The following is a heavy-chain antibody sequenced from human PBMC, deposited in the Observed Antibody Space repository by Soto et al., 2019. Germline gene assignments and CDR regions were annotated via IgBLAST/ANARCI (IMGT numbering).Heavy chain of an antibody. Sequence: EVQLVESGGGLVQPGGSLRLSCAASGFTFSSYSMNWVRQAPGKRLEWVSYISSSSSTIYYADSVKGRFTISRDNAKNSLYLQMNSLRDEDTAVYYCARAKPLPRSSSSVFFDYWGQGTLVTVSS. CDR1: GFTFSSYS. CDR3: ARAKPLPRSSSSVFFDY. D-gene: IGHD6-6*01. CDR2: ISSSSSTI. J-gene: IGHJ4*02. V-gene: IGHV3-48*02.